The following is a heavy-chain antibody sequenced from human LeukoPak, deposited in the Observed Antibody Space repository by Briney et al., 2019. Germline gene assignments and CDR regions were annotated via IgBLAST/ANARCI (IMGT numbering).Heavy chain of an antibody. D-gene: IGHD3-22*01. CDR3: ARVPLSDSSGHYYPH. CDR2: IHVGNGNT. J-gene: IGHJ1*01. V-gene: IGHV1-3*01. CDR1: RYPFTSYA. Sequence: ASVKVSCKASRYPFTSYAMHWVRQAPGQRLEWMGWIHVGNGNTEYSQKFQGRVALTRDTSASTAYMELNSLSSEDTAVYYCARVPLSDSSGHYYPHWGQGTLVTVSS.